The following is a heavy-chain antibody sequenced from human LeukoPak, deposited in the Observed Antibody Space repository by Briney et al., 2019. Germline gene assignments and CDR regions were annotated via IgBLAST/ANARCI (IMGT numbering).Heavy chain of an antibody. Sequence: GGSLRLSCAASAFTFSSYAMSLVRQAPGKGLEWVAVISYDGSNKYYADSVKGRFTISRDNSKNTLYLQMNSLRAEDTAVYYCARDKVVVAATYAFDIWGQGTMVTVSS. CDR1: AFTFSSYA. CDR3: ARDKVVVAATYAFDI. J-gene: IGHJ3*02. CDR2: ISYDGSNK. V-gene: IGHV3-30-3*01. D-gene: IGHD2-15*01.